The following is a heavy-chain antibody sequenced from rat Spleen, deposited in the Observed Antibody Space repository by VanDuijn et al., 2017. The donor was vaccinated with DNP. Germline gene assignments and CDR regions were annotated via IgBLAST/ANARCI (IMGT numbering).Heavy chain of an antibody. J-gene: IGHJ2*01. V-gene: IGHV5-46*01. CDR2: ISSSGART. CDR1: GFTFSTFP. D-gene: IGHD4-3*01. Sequence: EVQLVESGGGLVQPGRSMILSCAASGFTFSTFPMAWVRQAPTKGLEWVATISSSGARTYYRDSVKGRFTISRDNAKSTLYLQMNSLRSEDMATYYCVRWNSGHFDYWGQGVMVTVSS. CDR3: VRWNSGHFDY.